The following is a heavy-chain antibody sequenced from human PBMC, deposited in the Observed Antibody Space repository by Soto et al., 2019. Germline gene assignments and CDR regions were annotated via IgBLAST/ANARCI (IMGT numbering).Heavy chain of an antibody. CDR1: GYTFTSYG. V-gene: IGHV1-18*01. CDR3: AREGGELPYYSYGMRG. CDR2: ISAYNGNT. D-gene: IGHD3-10*01. J-gene: IGHJ6*02. Sequence: ASVKVSCKASGYTFTSYGISWVRQAPGQGLEWMGWISAYNGNTNYAQKLQGRVTMTTDTSTSTAYMELRSLRSDDTAVYYCAREGGELPYYSYGMRGWGQAIMVTLSS.